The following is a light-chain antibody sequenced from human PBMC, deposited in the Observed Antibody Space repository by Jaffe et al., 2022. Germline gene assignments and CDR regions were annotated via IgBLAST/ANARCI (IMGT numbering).Light chain of an antibody. CDR1: QSISSY. CDR2: TAS. CDR3: QQGYSNSPT. Sequence: DIQMTQSPSSLSASVGDRVTITCRASQSISSYLSWYQQKPGKAPNLLIYTASNLQSGVPSRFSGSGSGTDFTLTISSLQPEDFATYYCQQGYSNSPTFGQGTKVEIK. V-gene: IGKV1-39*01. J-gene: IGKJ1*01.